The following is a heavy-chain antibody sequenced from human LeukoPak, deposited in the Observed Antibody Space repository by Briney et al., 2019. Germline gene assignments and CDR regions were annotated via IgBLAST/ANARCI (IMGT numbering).Heavy chain of an antibody. CDR2: ISGSGGST. D-gene: IGHD6-13*01. Sequence: GGSLRLSCAASGFTFSSYAMSWVRQAPGKGLEWVSAISGSGGSTYYADSVKGRFTISRDNSKNTLYLQMNSLRAEDTAVYYCAKVGYSSSWYDLNWFDPWGQGTLVTVSS. V-gene: IGHV3-23*01. CDR3: AKVGYSSSWYDLNWFDP. J-gene: IGHJ5*02. CDR1: GFTFSSYA.